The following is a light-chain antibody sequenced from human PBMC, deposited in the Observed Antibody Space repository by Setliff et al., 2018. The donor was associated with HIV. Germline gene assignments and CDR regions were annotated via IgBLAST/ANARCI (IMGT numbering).Light chain of an antibody. CDR3: QSFDSALSTLL. Sequence: QSVLTQPPSVSGAPGQRVTISCTGSRSNIGAGYDLHWYQQFPGRAPRLLISDDSSRPSGVPARFSVSKSGNSASLAITDLQAEDEADYYCQSFDSALSTLLFGGGTRSPS. CDR2: DDS. V-gene: IGLV1-40*01. J-gene: IGLJ2*01. CDR1: RSNIGAGYD.